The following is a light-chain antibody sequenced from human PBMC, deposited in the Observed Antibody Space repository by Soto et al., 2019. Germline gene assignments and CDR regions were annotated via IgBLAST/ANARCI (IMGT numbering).Light chain of an antibody. CDR3: QQLDGYSAT. Sequence: DIQLTQSPSFLSASVGDRVTITCRASQGVNNYFAWYQQKPGKAPKLLIYAASTLQSGVPSRFSGSGSGTEFTLTISSLQPEDFATYYSQQLDGYSATFDQGTRLQIK. CDR2: AAS. CDR1: QGVNNY. V-gene: IGKV1-9*01. J-gene: IGKJ5*01.